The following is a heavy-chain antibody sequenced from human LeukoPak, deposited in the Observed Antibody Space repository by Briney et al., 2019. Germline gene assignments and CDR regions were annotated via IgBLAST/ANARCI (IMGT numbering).Heavy chain of an antibody. V-gene: IGHV4-39*01. D-gene: IGHD6-6*01. CDR3: ESIAFHRGYSSSYYFDS. CDR2: IYYSGST. CDR1: CGSISSSSYY. J-gene: IGHJ4*02. Sequence: PSETLSLTCTVSCGSISSSSYYWGWIRQPPGKGLEWIGGIYYSGSTYYNRSLKSRVTISVDRSKNQFYMKLSSVTAADTAVYSCESIAFHRGYSSSYYFDSWGQGTLVTVSS.